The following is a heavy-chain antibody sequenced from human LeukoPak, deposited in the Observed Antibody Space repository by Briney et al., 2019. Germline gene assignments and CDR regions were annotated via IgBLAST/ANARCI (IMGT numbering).Heavy chain of an antibody. CDR2: INPNSGGT. V-gene: IGHV1-2*02. Sequence: ASVKVSCKASGYTFTGYYMHWVRQAPGQGLEWMGWINPNSGGTNYAQKFQGRVTMTRDTSISTAYMELSRLGSDDTAVYYCAREWEAYFISVDYWGQGTLVTVSS. D-gene: IGHD2-21*01. CDR1: GYTFTGYY. CDR3: AREWEAYFISVDY. J-gene: IGHJ4*02.